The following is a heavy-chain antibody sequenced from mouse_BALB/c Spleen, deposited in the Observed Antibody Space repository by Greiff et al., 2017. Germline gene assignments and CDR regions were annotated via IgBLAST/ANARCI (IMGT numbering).Heavy chain of an antibody. Sequence: VQLQKSGAELVKPGASVKLSCTASGFNIKDTYMHWVKQRPEQGLEWIGRIDPANGNTKYDPKFQGKATITADTSSNTAYLQLSSLTSEDTAVYYCARREDYYGNSPFAYWGQGTLVTVSA. CDR2: IDPANGNT. CDR1: GFNIKDTY. CDR3: ARREDYYGNSPFAY. J-gene: IGHJ3*01. V-gene: IGHV14-3*02. D-gene: IGHD1-1*01.